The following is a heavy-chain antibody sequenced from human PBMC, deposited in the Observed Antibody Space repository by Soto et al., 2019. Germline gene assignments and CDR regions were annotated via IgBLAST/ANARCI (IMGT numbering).Heavy chain of an antibody. D-gene: IGHD6-13*01. CDR3: AKRQGTGAAAKNFDF. V-gene: IGHV1-18*04. Sequence: ASAQVSCKASCYSLTTFGISWVRQAPGKGLEWMGWISGDKRNTNYAQNLQGRITMTTDTSTSTAYMELRSLRSDDTAVYFCAKRQGTGAAAKNFDFWGQGTLVTVSS. CDR2: ISGDKRNT. CDR1: CYSLTTFG. J-gene: IGHJ4*02.